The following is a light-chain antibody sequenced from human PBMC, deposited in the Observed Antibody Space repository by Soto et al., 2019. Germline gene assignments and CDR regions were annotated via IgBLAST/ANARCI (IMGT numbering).Light chain of an antibody. CDR3: QQRSNWPGT. CDR1: QSVSSY. Sequence: EIVLTQSPATLSLSPGERATLSCRASQSVSSYLAWYQQKPGQAPRLLIYDASNRATGIPARFSGSGSGTEFTLTISSLEPEDFAVHHCQQRSNWPGTFGQGTKVEIK. CDR2: DAS. V-gene: IGKV3-11*01. J-gene: IGKJ1*01.